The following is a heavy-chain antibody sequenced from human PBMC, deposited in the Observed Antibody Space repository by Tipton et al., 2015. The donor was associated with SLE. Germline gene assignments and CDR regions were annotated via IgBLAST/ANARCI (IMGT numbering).Heavy chain of an antibody. V-gene: IGHV4-39*01. D-gene: IGHD6-13*01. CDR2: IYYTGTT. Sequence: TLSLTCTVSGGSIGGSTYYWGWIRQPPGKGLEWIGSIYYTGTTYYSPSLKSRVTLSVDTSKNQFSLNLSSVTAADTAVYYCATAPAGFYFDYWGQGALVTVSS. J-gene: IGHJ4*02. CDR3: ATAPAGFYFDY. CDR1: GGSIGGSTYY.